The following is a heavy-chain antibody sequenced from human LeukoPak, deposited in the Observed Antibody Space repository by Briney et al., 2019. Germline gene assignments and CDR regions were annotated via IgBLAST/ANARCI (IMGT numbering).Heavy chain of an antibody. Sequence: PGGSLRLSCAASGFTVSSNYMSWVRQAPGKGLEWVSVIYSGGSTYYADSVKGRFTISRDNSKNTLYLQMNSLRAEDTAVYYCAKGQDGYSYGQDYFDYWGQGTLVTVSS. CDR1: GFTVSSNY. CDR2: IYSGGST. CDR3: AKGQDGYSYGQDYFDY. J-gene: IGHJ4*02. D-gene: IGHD5-18*01. V-gene: IGHV3-53*01.